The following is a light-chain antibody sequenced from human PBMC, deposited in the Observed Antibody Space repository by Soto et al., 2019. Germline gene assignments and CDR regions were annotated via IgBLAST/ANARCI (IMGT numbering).Light chain of an antibody. CDR3: QQYNKCPPWM. CDR1: PSVSSN. V-gene: IGKV3-15*01. CDR2: GAS. J-gene: IGKJ1*01. Sequence: EIVMTQSPATLSVSPGDRATLSCSASPSVSSNLAWYQQKPGQAPRLLIYGASTRATGIPARFSGSRSGTEFTLTISSLQSEDFAVYYCQQYNKCPPWMFGQGTEVEIK.